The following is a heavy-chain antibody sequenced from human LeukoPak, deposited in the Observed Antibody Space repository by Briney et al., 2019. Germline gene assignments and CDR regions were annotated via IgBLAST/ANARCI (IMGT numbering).Heavy chain of an antibody. CDR3: AKNYGTSRPFYDY. V-gene: IGHV3-23*01. CDR1: GFTFSNYA. CDR2: ISGDAIYT. J-gene: IGHJ4*02. D-gene: IGHD4-17*01. Sequence: PGGSLRLSCAASGFTFSNYAMTWVRQAPGKGLQWVSAISGDAIYTYYLDSVKGRFTTSRDNSKNTLFLQMNSLRTDDTAVYYCAKNYGTSRPFYDYWGQGIVVTVPS.